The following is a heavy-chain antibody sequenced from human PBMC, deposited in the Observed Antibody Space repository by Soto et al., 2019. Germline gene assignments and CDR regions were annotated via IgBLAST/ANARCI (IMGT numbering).Heavy chain of an antibody. D-gene: IGHD3-10*01. CDR1: GFSLSTSGVA. CDR2: IYWDDDK. J-gene: IGHJ4*02. Sequence: QITLKESGPTLMKPTQTLTLTCTFSGFSLSTSGVAVAWIRQPPGKALEWLALIYWDDDKRYRPSLQSRLTINKDTSRNQVVLTMTTVDPADTGTYYCAHGEFFRGAHLDFWGQGILVTVSS. V-gene: IGHV2-5*02. CDR3: AHGEFFRGAHLDF.